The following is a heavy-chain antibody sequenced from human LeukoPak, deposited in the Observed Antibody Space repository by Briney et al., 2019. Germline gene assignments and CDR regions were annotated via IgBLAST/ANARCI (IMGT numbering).Heavy chain of an antibody. CDR1: GGSISSSSYY. D-gene: IGHD3-22*01. Sequence: SETLSLTCTVSGGSISSSSYYWGWIRQSPGTGLEWIGSIYYSGTTYYNPSLKSRVTISIDTSKNQFSLKLSSVTAADTAVYYCAKLLYYYDSSQPYWGQGTLVTVSS. J-gene: IGHJ4*02. CDR3: AKLLYYYDSSQPY. CDR2: IYYSGTT. V-gene: IGHV4-39*07.